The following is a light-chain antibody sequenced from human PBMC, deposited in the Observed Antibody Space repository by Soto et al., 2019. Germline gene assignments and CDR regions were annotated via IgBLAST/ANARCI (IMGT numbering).Light chain of an antibody. J-gene: IGLJ1*01. V-gene: IGLV2-14*03. CDR1: SSDVGAYIY. CDR3: SAYSDIDTKV. CDR2: EVN. Sequence: QSALTQPASVSGSPGQSITISCGGTSSDVGAYIYVSWYQQFPGKAPKLILYEVNNRPSGVSNRFSGSKSDTTASLTISVLQPEDEADYYCSAYSDIDTKVFGTGTKVTVL.